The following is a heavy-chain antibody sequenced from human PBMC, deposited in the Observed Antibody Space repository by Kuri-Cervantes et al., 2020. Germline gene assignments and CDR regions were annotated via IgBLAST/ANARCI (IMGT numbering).Heavy chain of an antibody. CDR1: GFTFSDYY. J-gene: IGHJ4*02. D-gene: IGHD4/OR15-4a*01. Sequence: GGSLRLSCAASGFTFSDYYMSWIRQAPGKGLEWVSYISSSGSTIYYADSVRGRFTISRDNAKNTLYLQMNSLTTEDTALYYCARHPAHHYDAVGPFDSWGQGTLVTVSS. V-gene: IGHV3-11*01. CDR2: ISSSGSTI. CDR3: ARHPAHHYDAVGPFDS.